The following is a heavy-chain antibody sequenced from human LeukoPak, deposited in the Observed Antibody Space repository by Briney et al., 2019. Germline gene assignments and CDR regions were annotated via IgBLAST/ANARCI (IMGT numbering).Heavy chain of an antibody. V-gene: IGHV6-1*01. CDR2: TYYRSKWYN. D-gene: IGHD3-10*01. Sequence: SQTLSLTCAISGDSVSSNSAAWNWIRQSPSRGLEWLGSTYYRSKWYNDYAVSEKSRITINPDTYKNQFSLQLNSVTPEDTAVYYCARETLYYYGSGSYSRLYYYYYGMDVWGQGTTVTVSS. CDR1: GDSVSSNSAA. CDR3: ARETLYYYGSGSYSRLYYYYYGMDV. J-gene: IGHJ6*02.